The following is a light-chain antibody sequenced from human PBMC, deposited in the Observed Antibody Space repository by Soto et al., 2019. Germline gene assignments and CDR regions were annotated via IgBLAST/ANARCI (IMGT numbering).Light chain of an antibody. CDR1: SSDVGGYNY. CDR3: CSYAGSYTWV. J-gene: IGLJ3*02. V-gene: IGLV2-11*01. CDR2: DVS. Sequence: QSALTQPRSVSGSPGQSVTMSCTGTSSDVGGYNYVSWYQQHPGKAPKLMIYDVSKRPSGVPDRFSGSKSGNTASLTISGLQAEDEAEYYCCSYAGSYTWVFGGGTKLTVL.